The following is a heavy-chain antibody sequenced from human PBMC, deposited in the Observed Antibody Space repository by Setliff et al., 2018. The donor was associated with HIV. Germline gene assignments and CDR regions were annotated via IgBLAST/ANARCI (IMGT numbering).Heavy chain of an antibody. CDR3: ARSPGVATITIFDY. D-gene: IGHD5-12*01. V-gene: IGHV4-61*09. CDR2: IDTSGST. J-gene: IGHJ4*02. CDR1: RDAMSSSSDS. Sequence: SETLSLTCTVSRDAMSSSSDSWTWIRQPAGKGLEWIGHIDTSGSTKYHPPLESRVTISVDKSKRQFSLTLSSVTAADTAVYYCARSPGVATITIFDYWGQGTLVTVSS.